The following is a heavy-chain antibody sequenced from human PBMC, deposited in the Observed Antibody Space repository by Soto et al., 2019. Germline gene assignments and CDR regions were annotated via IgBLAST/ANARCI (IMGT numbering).Heavy chain of an antibody. V-gene: IGHV5-51*01. CDR3: ARQRLWGTSGYYYFEN. CDR2: IYPGDSDT. Sequence: GESLKISCKGSGHIFSNYWIGWVRQMPGKGLEWMGIIYPGDSDTRHSPSFQGQVTITVDKSINTAYLQWSRLKASDTAMYYCARQRLWGTSGYYYFENWGQGTLVTVSS. D-gene: IGHD3-22*01. J-gene: IGHJ4*02. CDR1: GHIFSNYW.